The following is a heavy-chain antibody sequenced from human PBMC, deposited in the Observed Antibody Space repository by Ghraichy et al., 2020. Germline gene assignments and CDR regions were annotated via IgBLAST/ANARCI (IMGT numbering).Heavy chain of an antibody. Sequence: GGSLRLSCAASGFTFSSYAMSWVRQAPRKGLEWVSAISGSGGSTYYADSVKGRFTISRDNSKNTLYLQMNSLRAEDTAVYYCAKTWTAVAGPYYFDYWGQGTLVTVSS. CDR3: AKTWTAVAGPYYFDY. D-gene: IGHD6-19*01. CDR2: ISGSGGST. J-gene: IGHJ4*02. CDR1: GFTFSSYA. V-gene: IGHV3-23*01.